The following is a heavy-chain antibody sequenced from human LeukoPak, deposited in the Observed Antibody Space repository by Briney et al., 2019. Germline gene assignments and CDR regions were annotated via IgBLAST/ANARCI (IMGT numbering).Heavy chain of an antibody. CDR1: GGSISSGGYY. Sequence: PSQTLSLTCTVSGGSISSGGYYWSWIRQPPGKGLEWIGYIYHSGSTYYNPSLKSRVTISVDRSKNQFSLKLSSVTAADTAVYYCASGIDVVVVPTYWGQGTLVTVSS. D-gene: IGHD2-21*01. V-gene: IGHV4-30-2*01. CDR2: IYHSGST. J-gene: IGHJ4*02. CDR3: ASGIDVVVVPTY.